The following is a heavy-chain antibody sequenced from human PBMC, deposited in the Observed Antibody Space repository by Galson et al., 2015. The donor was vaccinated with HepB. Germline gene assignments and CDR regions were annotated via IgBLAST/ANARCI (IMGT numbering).Heavy chain of an antibody. CDR3: ARDQAFWCRRSPRCHRPGDY. Sequence: SVKVSCKASGYTFTSYGISWVRQAPGQGLEWMGWISVYNGNTNYAQKLQGRVTMTTDASTSTAYMELRSLRSDDTAVYYCARDQAFWCRRSPRCHRPGDYWGQGTLVTVSS. CDR2: ISVYNGNT. V-gene: IGHV1-18*01. D-gene: IGHD2-8*01. CDR1: GYTFTSYG. J-gene: IGHJ4*02.